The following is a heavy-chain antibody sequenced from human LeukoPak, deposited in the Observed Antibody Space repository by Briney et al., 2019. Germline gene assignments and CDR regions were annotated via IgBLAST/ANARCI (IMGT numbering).Heavy chain of an antibody. CDR2: IWYDGSNK. CDR3: ARDRSSGWNDY. CDR1: GFTFSDYY. J-gene: IGHJ4*02. V-gene: IGHV3-33*08. D-gene: IGHD6-19*01. Sequence: GGSLRLSCAASGFTFSDYYMSWVRQAPGKGLEWVAVIWYDGSNKYYADSVKGRFTISRDNSKNTLYLQMNSLRAEDTAVYYCARDRSSGWNDYWGQGTLVTVSS.